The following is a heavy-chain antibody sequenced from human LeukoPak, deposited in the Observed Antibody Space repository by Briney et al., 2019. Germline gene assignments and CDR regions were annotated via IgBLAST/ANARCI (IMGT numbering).Heavy chain of an antibody. V-gene: IGHV3-21*01. CDR3: VRAPEAAAFDY. Sequence: GGSLRLSCAASGFTFHNYGMHWVRQAPGQGLEWVSSISGSSTYTYYAESLRGRFTISRDNAKNSLYLQVNSLRADDTAVYYCVRAPEAAAFDYWGQGTLVTVSS. CDR2: ISGSSTYT. J-gene: IGHJ4*02. CDR1: GFTFHNYG. D-gene: IGHD6-13*01.